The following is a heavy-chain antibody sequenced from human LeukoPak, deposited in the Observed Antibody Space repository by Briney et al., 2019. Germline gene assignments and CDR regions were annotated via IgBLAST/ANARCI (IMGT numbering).Heavy chain of an antibody. CDR3: ARGVLDGSNGVDY. CDR1: GYTFTSYG. Sequence: ASVKVSCKASGYTFTSYGISWVRQAPGQGLEWMGWINPNSGGTNYAQKFQGRVTMTRDTSISTAYMELSRLTSDDTAVYYCARGVLDGSNGVDYWGQGTLVTVSP. D-gene: IGHD3-10*01. V-gene: IGHV1-2*02. J-gene: IGHJ4*02. CDR2: INPNSGGT.